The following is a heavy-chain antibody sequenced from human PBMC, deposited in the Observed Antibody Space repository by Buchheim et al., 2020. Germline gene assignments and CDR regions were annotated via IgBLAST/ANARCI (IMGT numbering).Heavy chain of an antibody. D-gene: IGHD5-18*01. CDR2: ISGSGGST. Sequence: EVQLLESGGGLVQPGGSLRLSCVASGFTFSNYAVTWVRQAPGKGLEWVSAISGSGGSTYYADSVKGRFTISRDNSKNTLYLQMNSLRAEDTAVYYCAKSYSSEADYYYYMDVWGRGTT. J-gene: IGHJ6*03. CDR3: AKSYSSEADYYYYMDV. CDR1: GFTFSNYA. V-gene: IGHV3-23*01.